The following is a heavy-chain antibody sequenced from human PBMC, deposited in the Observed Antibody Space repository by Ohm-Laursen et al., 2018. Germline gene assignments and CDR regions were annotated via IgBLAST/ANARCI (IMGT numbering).Heavy chain of an antibody. CDR1: GYTFTGYY. Sequence: GASVKVSCKASGYTFTGYYMHWVRQAPGQGLEWMGWINPNSGGTNYAQKFQGRVTMTRNTSISTAYMELSSLRSEDTAVYYCARVGLGGDFWSGYYYYGMDVWGQGTTVTVSS. CDR3: ARVGLGGDFWSGYYYYGMDV. CDR2: INPNSGGT. J-gene: IGHJ6*02. V-gene: IGHV1-2*02. D-gene: IGHD3-3*01.